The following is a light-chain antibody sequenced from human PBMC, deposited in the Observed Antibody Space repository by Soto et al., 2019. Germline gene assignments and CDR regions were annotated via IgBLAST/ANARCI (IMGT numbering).Light chain of an antibody. CDR1: QSVRSTY. CDR2: GAS. J-gene: IGKJ1*01. CDR3: QQYDSSLRT. Sequence: EIVLTQSPGTLSLSPGEGATLSCRASQSVRSTYLTWYQQKPGQAPRLLIYGASSRATGVPDRFSGSGSGTDFTLTISRLEPEDFAVYYCQQYDSSLRTFGQGTKVELK. V-gene: IGKV3-20*01.